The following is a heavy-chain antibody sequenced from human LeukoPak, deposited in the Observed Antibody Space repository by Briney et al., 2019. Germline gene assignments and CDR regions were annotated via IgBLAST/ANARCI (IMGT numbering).Heavy chain of an antibody. CDR1: GYTFTSYA. Sequence: SCKASGYTFTSYAMSWVRQAPGKGLEWVSSISSSSSYIYYADSVKGRFTISRDNAKNSLYLQMNSLRAEDTAVYYCARDLRYYDYVWGSYRPNWFDPWGQGTLVTVSS. V-gene: IGHV3-21*01. J-gene: IGHJ5*02. CDR3: ARDLRYYDYVWGSYRPNWFDP. CDR2: ISSSSSYI. D-gene: IGHD3-16*02.